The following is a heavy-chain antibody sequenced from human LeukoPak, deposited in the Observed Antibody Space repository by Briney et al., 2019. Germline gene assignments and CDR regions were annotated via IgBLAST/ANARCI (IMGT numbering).Heavy chain of an antibody. CDR3: ARHGVVVVAATRGFDY. CDR2: IYPGDSDT. D-gene: IGHD2-15*01. CDR1: GYSFTSYW. V-gene: IGHV5-51*01. J-gene: IGHJ4*02. Sequence: GESLKISCKGSGYSFTSYWIGWVRQVPGKGLEWMGIIYPGDSDTRYSPSFQGQVTISADKSISTAYLQWSSLKASDTAMYYCARHGVVVVAATRGFDYWGQGTLVTVSS.